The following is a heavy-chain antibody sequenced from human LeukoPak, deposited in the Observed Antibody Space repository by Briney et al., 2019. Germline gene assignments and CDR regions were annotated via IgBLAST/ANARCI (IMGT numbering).Heavy chain of an antibody. CDR2: ISAYNGNT. CDR1: GYTFTSYG. CDR3: AGHGDSTVVGAFDI. J-gene: IGHJ3*02. V-gene: IGHV1-18*01. D-gene: IGHD4-23*01. Sequence: ASVKVSCKASGYTFTSYGISWVRQAPGQGLEWMGWISAYNGNTNYAQKLQGRVTMTTDTSTSTAYMELRSLRSDDTAVYYCAGHGDSTVVGAFDIWGQGTMVTVSS.